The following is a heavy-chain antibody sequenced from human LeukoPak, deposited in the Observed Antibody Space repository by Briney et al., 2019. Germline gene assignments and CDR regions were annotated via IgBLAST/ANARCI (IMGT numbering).Heavy chain of an antibody. Sequence: SGGSLRLSCAASGFTFSSYAMSWVRQALGKGLEWVSAISGSGGSTYYADSVKGRFTISRDNSKNTLYLQMNSLRAEDTAVYCCAKDVGGATPYDYWGQGTLVTVSS. CDR2: ISGSGGST. CDR1: GFTFSSYA. J-gene: IGHJ4*02. CDR3: AKDVGGATPYDY. V-gene: IGHV3-23*01. D-gene: IGHD1-26*01.